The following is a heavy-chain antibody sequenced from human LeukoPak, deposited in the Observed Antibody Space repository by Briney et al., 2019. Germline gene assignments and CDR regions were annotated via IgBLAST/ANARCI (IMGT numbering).Heavy chain of an antibody. D-gene: IGHD3-3*01. V-gene: IGHV4-59*11. CDR3: ARESLRTSGVVSSDYYYMDV. J-gene: IGHJ6*03. CDR2: MHYRGNT. Sequence: SETLSLTCTVSGGSISSHYWSWIRQSPGKGLEWIGFMHYRGNTNSNPSLRSRVTISMDTSKNQFSLQLNSVTPEDTAVYYCARESLRTSGVVSSDYYYMDVWGRGTTVTVSS. CDR1: GGSISSHY.